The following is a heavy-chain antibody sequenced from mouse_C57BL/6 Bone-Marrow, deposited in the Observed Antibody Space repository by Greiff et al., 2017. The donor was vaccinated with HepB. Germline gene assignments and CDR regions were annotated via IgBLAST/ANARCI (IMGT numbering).Heavy chain of an antibody. CDR3: ARDDYYGSTMDY. Sequence: EVKLMESGGGLVQSGRSLRLSCATSGFTFSDFYMEWVRQAPGKGLEWIAASRNKANDYTTEYSASVKGRFIVSRDTSQSILYLQMNALRAEDTAIYYCARDDYYGSTMDYWGQGTSVTVSS. V-gene: IGHV7-1*01. D-gene: IGHD1-1*01. CDR2: SRNKANDYTT. J-gene: IGHJ4*01. CDR1: GFTFSDFY.